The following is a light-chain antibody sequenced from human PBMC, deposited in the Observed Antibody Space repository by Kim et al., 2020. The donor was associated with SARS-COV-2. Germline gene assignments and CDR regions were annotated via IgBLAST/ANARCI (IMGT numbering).Light chain of an antibody. V-gene: IGLV10-54*04. J-gene: IGLJ3*02. CDR2: RNN. CDR3: LAWDSDLSASM. Sequence: QAGLTQPPSVSKGLGQTATLTCTGNSNNVGNQGAAWLQQHQGHPPKLLSYRNNDRPSGISERFSASRSGNTAPLTITGLQPEDETDYYCLAWDSDLSASMFGGGTQLTVL. CDR1: SNNVGNQG.